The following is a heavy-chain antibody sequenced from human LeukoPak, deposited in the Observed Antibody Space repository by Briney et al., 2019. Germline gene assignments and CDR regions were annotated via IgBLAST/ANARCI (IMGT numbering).Heavy chain of an antibody. V-gene: IGHV3-74*01. J-gene: IGHJ4*02. CDR2: INIDGSST. Sequence: PRGSLRPSCAASGFTFTSYWMHWVRQAPGKGLLWVSRINIDGSSTNYADSVKGRFTISRDNAKNTLYLQMNSLRAEDTAVYYCARSDRKYYYDRSGYFSSDYWGQGTLVTVSS. CDR3: ARSDRKYYYDRSGYFSSDY. D-gene: IGHD3-22*01. CDR1: GFTFTSYW.